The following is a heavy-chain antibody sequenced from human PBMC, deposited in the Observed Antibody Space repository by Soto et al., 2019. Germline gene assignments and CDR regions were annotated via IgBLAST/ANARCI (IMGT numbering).Heavy chain of an antibody. CDR2: ISGSGGST. D-gene: IGHD3-3*01. CDR3: AKDDDDFWSCYYLPYFDY. J-gene: IGHJ4*02. CDR1: GFTFSSYA. Sequence: EVQLLESGGGLVQPGGSLRLSCAASGFTFSSYAMSWVRQAPGKGLEWVSAISGSGGSTYYADSVKGRFTISRDNAKNTLYLQMNSLRAEDTAVYYCAKDDDDFWSCYYLPYFDYWGQGTLVTVSS. V-gene: IGHV3-23*01.